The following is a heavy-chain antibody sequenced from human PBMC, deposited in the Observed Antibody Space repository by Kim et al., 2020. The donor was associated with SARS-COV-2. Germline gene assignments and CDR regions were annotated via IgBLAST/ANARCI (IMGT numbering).Heavy chain of an antibody. CDR2: ISYDGTKN. Sequence: GGSLRLSCAASGLTFSTFGMHWVRQAPGKGLEWVAVISYDGTKNYYADSVKGRFTISRDNSKNTLYLQMNSLRAEDTAVYYCQLSGVSHSYYFYAMDVWAKGPRSPSP. CDR1: GLTFSTFG. CDR3: QLSGVSHSYYFYAMDV. J-gene: IGHJ6*02. V-gene: IGHV3-30*03. D-gene: IGHD1-26*01.